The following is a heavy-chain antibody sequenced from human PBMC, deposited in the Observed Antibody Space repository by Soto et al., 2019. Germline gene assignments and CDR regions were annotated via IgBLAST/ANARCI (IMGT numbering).Heavy chain of an antibody. V-gene: IGHV3-9*01. J-gene: IGHJ3*02. CDR1: GFTFDDYA. CDR2: ISWNSGSI. CDR3: AKESRTHAFDI. Sequence: SLRLSCAASGFTFDDYAMHWVRQAPGKGLEWVSGISWNSGSIGYADSVKGRFTISRDNAKNSLYLQMNSLRAEDTALYYCAKESRTHAFDIWGQGTMVTVSS.